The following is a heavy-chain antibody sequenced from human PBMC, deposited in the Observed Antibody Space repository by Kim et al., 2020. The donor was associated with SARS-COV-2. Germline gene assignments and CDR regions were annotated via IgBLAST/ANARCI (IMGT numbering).Heavy chain of an antibody. CDR1: GGSISSYY. Sequence: SETLSLTCTVSGGSISSYYWSWIRQPPGKGLEWIGCIFYSGSTKYSPSLKSRVTTSVDTSKSQVSLKLNSVTAADTAVYFCARSHLYYHGAESVPYYFDLWGQGILVTVSS. J-gene: IGHJ4*02. D-gene: IGHD3-22*01. CDR2: IFYSGST. V-gene: IGHV4-59*01. CDR3: ARSHLYYHGAESVPYYFDL.